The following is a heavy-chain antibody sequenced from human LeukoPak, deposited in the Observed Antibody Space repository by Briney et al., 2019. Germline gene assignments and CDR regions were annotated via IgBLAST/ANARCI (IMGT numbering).Heavy chain of an antibody. J-gene: IGHJ4*02. Sequence: GGSLRLSCAASGFTFSSYSMNWVRQAPGKGLEWVSSISSSSSYIYYADSVKGRFTISRDNAKNSLYLQMNSLRAEDTAVYYCARARISGSCRYFDYWGQGTLVTVSS. CDR2: ISSSSSYI. CDR1: GFTFSSYS. V-gene: IGHV3-21*01. D-gene: IGHD1-26*01. CDR3: ARARISGSCRYFDY.